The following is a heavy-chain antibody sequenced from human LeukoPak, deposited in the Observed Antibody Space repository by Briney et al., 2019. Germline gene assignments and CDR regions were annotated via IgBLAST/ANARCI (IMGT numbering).Heavy chain of an antibody. CDR3: ARGGISAYNYHAFDI. CDR2: INHSGST. V-gene: IGHV4-39*07. CDR1: GGSISSSTYY. Sequence: SETLSLTCTVSGGSISSSTYYWGWLRQPPGKGLEWIGEINHSGSTNYNPSLKSRVTISVDTSKNQFSLKLSSVTAADTAVYYCARGGISAYNYHAFDIWGQGTVVTVSS. D-gene: IGHD3-22*01. J-gene: IGHJ3*02.